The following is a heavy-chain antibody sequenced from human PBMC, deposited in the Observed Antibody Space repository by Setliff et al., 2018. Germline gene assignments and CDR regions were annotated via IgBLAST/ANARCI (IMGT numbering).Heavy chain of an antibody. CDR3: ARGPRFDYESPTYRRRFDP. V-gene: IGHV4-34*01. J-gene: IGHJ5*02. CDR1: GFTFSDHY. CDR2: INHRGTT. D-gene: IGHD3-22*01. Sequence: SETLRLSCAASGFTFSDHYMDWVRQAPGKGLEWIGEINHRGTTSYTPSLKGRVTISVDTSKNLFSLKLSSVTAADTAVYFCARGPRFDYESPTYRRRFDPWGQGTAVTVSS.